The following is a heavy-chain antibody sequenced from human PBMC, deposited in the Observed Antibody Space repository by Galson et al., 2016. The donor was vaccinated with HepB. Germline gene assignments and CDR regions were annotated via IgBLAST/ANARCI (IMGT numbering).Heavy chain of an antibody. CDR2: IFYTGST. V-gene: IGHV4-39*01. D-gene: IGHD6-13*01. CDR3: ASYSSSWGGRFHY. CDR1: GASITSSTYY. Sequence: ETLSLTCTVSGASITSSTYYWGWLRQSPGKGLEWIGTIFYTGSTYYNPSLKGRVTTSVDTFRNQMSLNLGSVTAADTAVYFCASYSSSWGGRFHYWGRGTLVTVSS. J-gene: IGHJ4*02.